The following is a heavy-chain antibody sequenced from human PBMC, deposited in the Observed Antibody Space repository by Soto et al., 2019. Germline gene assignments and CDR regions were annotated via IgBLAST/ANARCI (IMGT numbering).Heavy chain of an antibody. D-gene: IGHD6-19*01. CDR3: ASPRYSSGWIGY. CDR1: GFTFTAYA. J-gene: IGHJ4*02. Sequence: EVQLLESGGGLVQPGGPLSLSCAAPGFTFTAYAMSWVRQAPGKGLEWVSAIIGSGGGTYYADSVKGRFTISRDNSKNTLYLQMNSLRAEDTAVYYCASPRYSSGWIGYWGQGTLVTVSS. V-gene: IGHV3-23*01. CDR2: IIGSGGGT.